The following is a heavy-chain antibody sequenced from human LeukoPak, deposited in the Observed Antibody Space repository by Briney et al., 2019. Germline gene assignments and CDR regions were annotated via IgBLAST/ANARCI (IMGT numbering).Heavy chain of an antibody. CDR2: IKQDGSEK. V-gene: IGHV3-7*01. Sequence: QSGGSLRLSCAASGFTFSSYWMSWVRQAPGKGLEWVANIKQDGSEKYYVDSVKGRFTISRDNAKNSLYLQMNSLRAEDTAVHYCARGPNDFWSGYYNYWGQGTLVTVSS. CDR3: ARGPNDFWSGYYNY. D-gene: IGHD3-3*01. J-gene: IGHJ4*02. CDR1: GFTFSSYW.